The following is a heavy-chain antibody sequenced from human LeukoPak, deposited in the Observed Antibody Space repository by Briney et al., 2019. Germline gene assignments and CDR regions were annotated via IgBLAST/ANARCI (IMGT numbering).Heavy chain of an antibody. Sequence: SETLSLTCAVYGGSFRGYYWSWIRQPPGKGLEWIGEINHSGSTNYNPPLKSRATISVDTSKNQFSLKLNSVTAADTAVYYCARGAPKEIQLWLRLRGVAFDIWGQGTMVTVSS. V-gene: IGHV4-34*01. J-gene: IGHJ3*02. CDR2: INHSGST. D-gene: IGHD5-18*01. CDR1: GGSFRGYY. CDR3: ARGAPKEIQLWLRLRGVAFDI.